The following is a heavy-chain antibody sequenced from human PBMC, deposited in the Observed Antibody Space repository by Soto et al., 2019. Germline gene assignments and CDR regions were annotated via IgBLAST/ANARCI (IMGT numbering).Heavy chain of an antibody. D-gene: IGHD3-9*01. CDR1: GYSISSGYY. V-gene: IGHV4-38-2*02. Sequence: SETLSLTCTVSGYSISSGYYWGWIRQPPGKGLEWIGSIYHSGSTYYNPSLKSRVTISVDTSKNQFSLKLSFVTAADTAVYYCARDLRYGPILTGYYWFDPWGQGTLVTVSS. CDR2: IYHSGST. J-gene: IGHJ5*02. CDR3: ARDLRYGPILTGYYWFDP.